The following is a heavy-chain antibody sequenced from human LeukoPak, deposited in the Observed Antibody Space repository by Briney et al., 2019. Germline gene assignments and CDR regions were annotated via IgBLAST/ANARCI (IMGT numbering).Heavy chain of an antibody. D-gene: IGHD1-1*01. CDR1: GGSISSYY. CDR2: IYYSGST. J-gene: IGHJ3*02. V-gene: IGHV4-59*08. CDR3: ARQARSYNWNDEAFDI. Sequence: SETLSLTCTVSGGSISSYYWSWIRQSPGKGLEWIGYIYYSGSTNYNPSLKSRVTISVDTSKNQFSLKLSSVTAADTAVYYCARQARSYNWNDEAFDIWGQGTMVTVSS.